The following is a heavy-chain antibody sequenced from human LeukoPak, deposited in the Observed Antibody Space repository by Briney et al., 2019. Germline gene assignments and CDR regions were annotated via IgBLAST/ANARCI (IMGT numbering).Heavy chain of an antibody. Sequence: PSQTLSLTCTVSGGSISSGGYYWSWIRQHPGKGLEWIGYIYYSGSTYYNPSLKSRVTISVDTSKNQFSLKLSSVTAADTAVYYCARDIDLDPAFDYWGQGTLVTVSS. D-gene: IGHD3-9*01. CDR1: GGSISSGGYY. CDR3: ARDIDLDPAFDY. V-gene: IGHV4-31*03. CDR2: IYYSGST. J-gene: IGHJ4*02.